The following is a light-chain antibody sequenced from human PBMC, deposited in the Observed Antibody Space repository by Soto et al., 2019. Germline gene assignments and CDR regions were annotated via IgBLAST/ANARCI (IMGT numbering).Light chain of an antibody. CDR3: QQYDDYPLT. J-gene: IGKJ4*01. Sequence: DIQMTQSPSTLSASVGDRVTITCRASQSIKNWLAWYQQKPGTAPKFLIYDASTLESGVPSRFSGSGSGTEFTLTISSLQADDSATYFCQQYDDYPLTFGGGTKVEIK. V-gene: IGKV1-5*01. CDR1: QSIKNW. CDR2: DAS.